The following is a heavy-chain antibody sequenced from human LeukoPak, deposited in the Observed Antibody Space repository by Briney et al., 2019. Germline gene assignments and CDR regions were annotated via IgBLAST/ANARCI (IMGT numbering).Heavy chain of an antibody. CDR2: MNPNSGNT. D-gene: IGHD6-13*01. CDR3: ARGRDSSPDNYYYGMDV. J-gene: IGHJ6*02. CDR1: GYTFTSSD. V-gene: IGHV1-8*01. Sequence: ASVRLCCTASGYTFTSSDITWVRQATGQRLEWMGWMNPNSGNTGYAQKFQCRVTMTRNTSISTAYMELSSLRSEDTAVYYCARGRDSSPDNYYYGMDVWGQGTTVTVSS.